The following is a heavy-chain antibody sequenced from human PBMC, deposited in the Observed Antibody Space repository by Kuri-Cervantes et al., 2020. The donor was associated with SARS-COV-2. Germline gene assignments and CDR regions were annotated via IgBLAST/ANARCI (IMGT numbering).Heavy chain of an antibody. J-gene: IGHJ6*02. CDR3: ARESTRITIFGVVTRYGMDV. V-gene: IGHV3-48*03. Sequence: GESLKISWAASGFTFSSFEMNWVRQASGKGLEWVSYISSSGSTIYYAESVKGRFTISRDHAQNSLYLKKNSLRAEDTAVYYCARESTRITIFGVVTRYGMDVWSQGTTVTVSS. CDR1: GFTFSSFE. CDR2: ISSSGSTI. D-gene: IGHD3-3*01.